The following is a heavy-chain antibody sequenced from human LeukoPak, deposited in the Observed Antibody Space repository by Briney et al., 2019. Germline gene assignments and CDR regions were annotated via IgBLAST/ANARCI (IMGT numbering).Heavy chain of an antibody. Sequence: SETLSLTCSVSGGSISSDYWSSIRQPPGKGLEWIGYIHYSGITNYNPSLKSRVTISVDTSKNQFSLKLSSVTASDTAVYYCTMGYRHGEGFWGQGTLVTVSS. J-gene: IGHJ4*02. CDR2: IHYSGIT. CDR3: TMGYRHGEGF. V-gene: IGHV4-59*08. CDR1: GGSISSDY. D-gene: IGHD5-18*01.